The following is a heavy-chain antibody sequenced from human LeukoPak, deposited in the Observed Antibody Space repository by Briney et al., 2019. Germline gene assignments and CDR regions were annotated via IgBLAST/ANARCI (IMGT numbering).Heavy chain of an antibody. V-gene: IGHV4-38-2*01. CDR1: GFTFSDHY. CDR2: IFYSGST. J-gene: IGHJ6*03. D-gene: IGHD4-11*01. CDR3: ASLTTLSTYDYYSMDV. Sequence: PGGSLRLSCAASGFTFSDHYMDWVRQAPGKGLEWIGSIFYSGSTYYNPSLKSRVTISVDTSKNQFSLKLSSVTAADTAVYYCASLTTLSTYDYYSMDVWGKGTTVTVSS.